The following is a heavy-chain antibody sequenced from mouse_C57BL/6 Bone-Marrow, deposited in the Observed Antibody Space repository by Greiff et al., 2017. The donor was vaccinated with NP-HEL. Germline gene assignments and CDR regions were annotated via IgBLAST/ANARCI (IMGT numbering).Heavy chain of an antibody. CDR2: ITHSGET. J-gene: IGHJ1*03. Sequence: QVQLKESGPGLVKPSQSLFLTCSITGFPITSGNYWIWIRQSPGKPLEWMGYITHSGETFYNPSLQSPISITRETSKNQFFLQLNSVTTEDTAMYECAGDYDGDWYFDVWGTGTTVTVSS. V-gene: IGHV12-3*01. D-gene: IGHD2-3*01. CDR1: GFPITSGNY. CDR3: AGDYDGDWYFDV.